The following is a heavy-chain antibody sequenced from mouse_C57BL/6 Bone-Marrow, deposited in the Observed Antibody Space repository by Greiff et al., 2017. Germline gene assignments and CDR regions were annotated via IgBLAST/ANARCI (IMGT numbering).Heavy chain of an antibody. Sequence: VQLKQSGAELVRPGASVKLSCTASGFNIKDDYMHWVKQRPEQGLEWIGWIDPENGDTEYASKFQGKATITADTSSNTAYLQLSSLTSEDTAVYYCTTYYYASYYFDYWGQGTTLTVSS. CDR3: TTYYYASYYFDY. J-gene: IGHJ2*01. V-gene: IGHV14-4*01. D-gene: IGHD1-1*01. CDR1: GFNIKDDY. CDR2: IDPENGDT.